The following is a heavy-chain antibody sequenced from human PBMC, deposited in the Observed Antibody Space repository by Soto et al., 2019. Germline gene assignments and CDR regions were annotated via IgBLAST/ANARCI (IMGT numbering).Heavy chain of an antibody. Sequence: SETLSFTCTVSGASISRYCWTGIRQPPGKGLEWIGYMYYGGSTNYNPSLKSRVTISVDTSKNQFSLKLSSVTAADTAVYYCARGSYGSGTPYYYGMDVWGQVTTVT. J-gene: IGHJ6*02. CDR1: GASISRYC. V-gene: IGHV4-59*01. D-gene: IGHD3-10*01. CDR3: ARGSYGSGTPYYYGMDV. CDR2: MYYGGST.